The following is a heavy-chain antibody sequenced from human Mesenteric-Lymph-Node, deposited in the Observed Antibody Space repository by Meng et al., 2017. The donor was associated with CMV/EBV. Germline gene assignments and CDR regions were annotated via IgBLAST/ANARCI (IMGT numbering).Heavy chain of an antibody. V-gene: IGHV4-59*12. Sequence: SETLSLTCTVSGGSISSYCWRWIRQPPGKGLEWIGYIYYSGSTNYNPSLKSRVTISVDTSKNQFSLKLSSVTAADTAVYYCARGTGTTLLWGQGTLVTVSS. CDR2: IYYSGST. CDR1: GGSISSYC. J-gene: IGHJ4*02. CDR3: ARGTGTTLL. D-gene: IGHD1-7*01.